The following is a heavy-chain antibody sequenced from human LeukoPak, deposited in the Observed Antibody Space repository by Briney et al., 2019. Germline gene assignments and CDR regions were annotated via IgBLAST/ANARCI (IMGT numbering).Heavy chain of an antibody. J-gene: IGHJ4*02. V-gene: IGHV3-23*01. CDR3: AKDASVVGATRSDY. D-gene: IGHD1-26*01. CDR1: GFTFSSYA. CDR2: ISGSGSST. Sequence: GGSLRLSCAASGFTFSSYAMSWVRQAPGTGLEWVSAISGSGSSTYYADSVKARFTISRDNSKNTLYLQMNSLRAEDTAVYYCAKDASVVGATRSDYWGQGTLVTVSS.